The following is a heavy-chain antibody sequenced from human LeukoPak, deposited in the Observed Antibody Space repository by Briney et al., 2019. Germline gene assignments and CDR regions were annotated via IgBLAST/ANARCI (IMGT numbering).Heavy chain of an antibody. D-gene: IGHD3-10*01. J-gene: IGHJ5*02. V-gene: IGHV4-4*02. CDR2: IYHSGST. Sequence: SETLSLTCAVSGGSISSSNWWSWVRQPPGKGLGWIGEIYHSGSTNYNPSLKSRVTISVDKSKNQFSLKLSSVTAADTAVYYCASRTYYYGSGSYYNPNWFDPWGQGTLVTVSS. CDR3: ASRTYYYGSGSYYNPNWFDP. CDR1: GGSISSSNW.